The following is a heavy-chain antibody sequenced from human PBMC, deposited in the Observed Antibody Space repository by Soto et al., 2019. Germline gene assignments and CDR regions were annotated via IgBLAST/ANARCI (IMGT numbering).Heavy chain of an antibody. CDR1: GFTVSSNY. J-gene: IGHJ4*02. CDR2: IYSGGST. CDR3: ARSYSSSFTIVY. V-gene: IGHV3-53*01. Sequence: PGGSLRLSCAASGFTVSSNYMSWVRQAPGKGLEWVSVIYSGGSTYYADSVKGRFTISRDNSKNTLYLQMNSLRAEDTAVYYCARSYSSSFTIVYWGEGTLVTVSS. D-gene: IGHD6-6*01.